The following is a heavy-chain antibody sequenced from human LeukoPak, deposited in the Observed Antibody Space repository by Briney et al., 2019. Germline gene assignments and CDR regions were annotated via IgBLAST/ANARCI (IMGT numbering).Heavy chain of an antibody. D-gene: IGHD2-2*01. CDR2: IYYTAGA. J-gene: IGHJ4*02. V-gene: IGHV4-31*03. Sequence: SETLSLTCNVSGASMRSETHYWSWLRQHPGKGPEWIAYIYYTAGAYYNPSLQSRVSISLDASENQFSLKLSSVTAADTAVYYCARGRRELKYAPDYWGQGTLVTVSS. CDR3: ARGRRELKYAPDY. CDR1: GASMRSETHY.